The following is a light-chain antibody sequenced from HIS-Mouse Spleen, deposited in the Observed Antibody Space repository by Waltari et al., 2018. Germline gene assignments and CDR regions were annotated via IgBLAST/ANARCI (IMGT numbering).Light chain of an antibody. J-gene: IGLJ2*01. V-gene: IGLV1-47*01. CDR1: SSNIGRNY. Sequence: QSVLTQTPSASGTPGQRVTISCSGRSSNIGRNYVSWYQPLPGTAPKLLIYRNNQRPSGVPDRFSGSKSGTSASLAISGLRSEDEADYYCAAWDDSLSGVVFGGGTKLTVL. CDR3: AAWDDSLSGVV. CDR2: RNN.